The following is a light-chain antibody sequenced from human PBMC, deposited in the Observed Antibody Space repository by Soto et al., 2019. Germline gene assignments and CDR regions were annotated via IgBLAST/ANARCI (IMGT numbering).Light chain of an antibody. J-gene: IGKJ2*01. V-gene: IGKV3-20*01. CDR2: GAS. CDR1: QSVSSSS. CDR3: HQSGSAPHT. Sequence: EIVLTQSPGTLSLSPGERATLSCRASQSVSSSSLACYQRKPGQAPRLLIYGASSRATGIPDRFSGSGSGTDFTLTISRLEPEDFAVYSCHQSGSAPHTFGQGTKRELK.